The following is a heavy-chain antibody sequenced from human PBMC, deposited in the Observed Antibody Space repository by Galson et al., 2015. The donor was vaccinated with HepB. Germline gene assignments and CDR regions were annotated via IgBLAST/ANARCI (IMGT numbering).Heavy chain of an antibody. D-gene: IGHD6-19*01. CDR1: GFTFSSYS. J-gene: IGHJ4*02. V-gene: IGHV3-53*01. CDR3: ARDGSGWYFDQ. CDR2: LYSGGNT. Sequence: SLRLSCAASGFTFSSYSMNWARQAPGKGLEWVSVLYSGGNTYYADSVKGRFTISRDGSKNTLYLQMNSLRAEDTAVYYCARDGSGWYFDQWGQGTLVTVSS.